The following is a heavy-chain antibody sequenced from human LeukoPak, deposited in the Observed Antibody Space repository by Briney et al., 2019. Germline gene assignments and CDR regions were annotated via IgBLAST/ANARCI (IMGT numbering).Heavy chain of an antibody. J-gene: IGHJ5*02. D-gene: IGHD3/OR15-3a*01. CDR2: IYYSGST. V-gene: IGHV4-59*05. CDR1: GGSISSDY. Sequence: SETLSLTCTVSGGSISSDYWSWIRQPPGKGLEWIGSIYYSGSTYYNPSLKSRVTISVDTSKNQFSLKLSSVTAADTAVYYCARQRLDLWDPEFAPWGQGTLVTVSS. CDR3: ARQRLDLWDPEFAP.